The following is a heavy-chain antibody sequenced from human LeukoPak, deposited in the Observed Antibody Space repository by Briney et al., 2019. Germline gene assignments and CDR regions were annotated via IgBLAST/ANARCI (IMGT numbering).Heavy chain of an antibody. V-gene: IGHV3-30*18. Sequence: GRSLRLSCAASGFTFSSYGMHWVRQAPGKGLEWVAVISYDGSNKYYADSVKGRFTISRDNSKNTLYLQMNSLRAEDTAVYYCAKAGGGPHDYWGQGTLVTVSS. CDR3: AKAGGGPHDY. D-gene: IGHD3-16*01. CDR1: GFTFSSYG. CDR2: ISYDGSNK. J-gene: IGHJ4*02.